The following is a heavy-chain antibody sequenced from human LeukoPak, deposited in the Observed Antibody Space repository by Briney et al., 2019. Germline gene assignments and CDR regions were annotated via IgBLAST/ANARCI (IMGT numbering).Heavy chain of an antibody. J-gene: IGHJ4*02. CDR1: GGSISSYY. CDR2: MYYSGST. Sequence: SETLSLTCTVSGGSISSYYWSWIRQPPGKGLEWIGYMYYSGSTNYNPSLKSRVTISVDTSKNQFSLKLSSVTAADTAVYYCAREKSPDYCSGGSCYFDHWGQGTLVTVSS. D-gene: IGHD2-15*01. CDR3: AREKSPDYCSGGSCYFDH. V-gene: IGHV4-59*01.